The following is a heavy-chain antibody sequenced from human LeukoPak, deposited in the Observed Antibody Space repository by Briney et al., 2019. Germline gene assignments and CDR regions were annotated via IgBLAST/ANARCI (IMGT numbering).Heavy chain of an antibody. CDR2: IIPILGIA. CDR1: GGTFSSYA. CDR3: ARGPGIAAAGSTNWFDP. J-gene: IGHJ5*02. Sequence: SVKVSCKASGGTFSSYAISWVRQVPGQGLEWMGRIIPILGIANYAQKFQGRVTITADKSTSTAYMELSSLRSEDTAVYYCARGPGIAAAGSTNWFDPWGQGTLVTVSS. D-gene: IGHD6-13*01. V-gene: IGHV1-69*04.